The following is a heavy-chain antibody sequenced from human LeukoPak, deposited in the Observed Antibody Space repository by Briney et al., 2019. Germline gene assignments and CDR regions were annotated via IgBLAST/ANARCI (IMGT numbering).Heavy chain of an antibody. CDR2: ISSSGSTI. J-gene: IGHJ4*02. CDR3: ARDLFYDSSGYDPGY. V-gene: IGHV3-11*01. CDR1: GFTFSDYY. D-gene: IGHD3-22*01. Sequence: GGSLRLSCAASGFTFSDYYMSWIRQAPGKGLEWVSYISSSGSTIYYADSVKGRFTISGDNAKNSLYLQMNSLRAEDTAVYYCARDLFYDSSGYDPGYWGQGTLVTVSS.